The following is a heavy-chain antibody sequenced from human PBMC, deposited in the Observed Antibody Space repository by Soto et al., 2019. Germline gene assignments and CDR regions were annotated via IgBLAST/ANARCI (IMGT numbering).Heavy chain of an antibody. J-gene: IGHJ6*02. V-gene: IGHV1-69*13. Sequence: SVKVSCKASGGTFSSYAISWVRQAPGQGLEWMGGIIPIFGTANYAQKFQGRVTITADESTSTAYMELSSLRSDDTAVYYCARDFLRDIVATSYYYYYGMDVWGQGTTVTVSS. D-gene: IGHD5-12*01. CDR3: ARDFLRDIVATSYYYYYGMDV. CDR1: GGTFSSYA. CDR2: IIPIFGTA.